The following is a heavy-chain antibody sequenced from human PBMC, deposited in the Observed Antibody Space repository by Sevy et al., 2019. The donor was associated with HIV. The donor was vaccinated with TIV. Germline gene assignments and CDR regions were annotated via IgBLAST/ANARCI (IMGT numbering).Heavy chain of an antibody. CDR2: IKSKTDGGTT. CDR1: GFTFSNAW. Sequence: GGSLRLSCAASGFTFSNAWMSWVRQAPGKGLEWVGRIKSKTDGGTTDYAAPVKGRFTISRDDSKNTLYLQMNSLKTEDTAVYYCTTAPLNYYGSGGLGAFDIWGQGTMVTVSS. D-gene: IGHD3-10*01. V-gene: IGHV3-15*01. CDR3: TTAPLNYYGSGGLGAFDI. J-gene: IGHJ3*02.